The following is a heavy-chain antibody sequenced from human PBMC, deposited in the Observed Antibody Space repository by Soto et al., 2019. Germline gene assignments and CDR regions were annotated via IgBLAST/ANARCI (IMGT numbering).Heavy chain of an antibody. V-gene: IGHV5-51*01. CDR1: GYSFTSYW. CDR2: IYPYDSDT. D-gene: IGHD2-2*01. J-gene: IGHJ4*01. CDR3: ARHLVGSTRGNFDY. Sequence: EVQLVQSGAEGKKPGESLKISCKTSGYSFTSYWIGWVRQMPGKGMEWMGNIYPYDSDTRYSPSFQGQVTISADTSITTAYLQWSGLRASDTAMYFCARHLVGSTRGNFDYWGQGTLVTVSS.